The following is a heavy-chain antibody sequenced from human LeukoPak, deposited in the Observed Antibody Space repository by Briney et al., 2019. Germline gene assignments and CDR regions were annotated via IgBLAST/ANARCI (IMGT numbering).Heavy chain of an antibody. CDR2: INHSGST. CDR1: GGSFSGYY. Sequence: PSETLSLTCAVYGGSFSGYYWSWIRHPPGKGLEWIGEINHSGSTNYNPSLKSRVTISVDTSKNQFSLKLSSVTAADTAVYYCARSTVTYNWFDPWGQGTLVTVSS. CDR3: ARSTVTYNWFDP. D-gene: IGHD4-17*01. V-gene: IGHV4-34*01. J-gene: IGHJ5*02.